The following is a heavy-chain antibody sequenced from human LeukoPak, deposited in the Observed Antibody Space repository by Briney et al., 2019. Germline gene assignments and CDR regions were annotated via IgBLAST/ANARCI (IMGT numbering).Heavy chain of an antibody. CDR3: ARDSVRVGIRRYYYGMDV. CDR1: GGSISSGGYY. J-gene: IGHJ6*02. CDR2: IYYSGST. V-gene: IGHV4-30-4*08. Sequence: PSETLSLTCTVSGGSISSGGYYWSWIRQHPGKGLEWIGYIYYSGSTYYNPSLKSRVTISVDTSKNQFSLKLSSVTAADTAVYYCARDSVRVGIRRYYYGMDVWGQGTTVTVSS. D-gene: IGHD2-2*01.